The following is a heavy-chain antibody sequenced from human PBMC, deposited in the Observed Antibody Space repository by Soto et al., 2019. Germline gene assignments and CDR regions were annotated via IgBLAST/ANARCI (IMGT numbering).Heavy chain of an antibody. CDR2: ISGSGGST. J-gene: IGHJ4*02. Sequence: GGSLRLSCAASGFTFSSYAMSWVRQAPGKGLEWVSAISGSGGSTYYADSVKGRFTISRDNSKNTLYLQMNSLRAEDTAVYYCGKARGSGPEYYFDYWGKESRVTVSS. D-gene: IGHD1-26*01. CDR1: GFTFSSYA. V-gene: IGHV3-23*01. CDR3: GKARGSGPEYYFDY.